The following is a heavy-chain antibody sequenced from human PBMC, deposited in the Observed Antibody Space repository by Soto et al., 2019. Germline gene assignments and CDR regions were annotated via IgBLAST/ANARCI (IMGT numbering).Heavy chain of an antibody. CDR1: GYRFTGYF. J-gene: IGHJ6*02. V-gene: IGHV1-2*02. D-gene: IGHD3-16*01. Sequence: ASVKVSCKASGYRFTGYFIHWVRQAPGQRLEWMGWINPNNGGANYAQKFQGRVTVTGDTSINTVYMELSRLKSDDTAIYYCARESPPFGFYGLDVWGPGTTVTVSS. CDR3: ARESPPFGFYGLDV. CDR2: INPNNGGA.